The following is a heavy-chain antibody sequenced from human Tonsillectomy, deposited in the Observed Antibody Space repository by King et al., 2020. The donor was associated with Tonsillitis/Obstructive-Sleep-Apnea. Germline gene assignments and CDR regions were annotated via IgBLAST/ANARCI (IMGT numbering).Heavy chain of an antibody. Sequence: EVQLVESGGGLVQPGGSLRLSCAASGFTFSSYAMSWVRQAPGKGLEWISTISGSGGSTYYADSVKGRFTISRDNSKNTLYLQMNSLRAEDTAVYYCAKGGEYSYGTDYWGQGTLVTVSS. CDR3: AKGGEYSYGTDY. V-gene: IGHV3-23*04. CDR1: GFTFSSYA. CDR2: ISGSGGST. J-gene: IGHJ4*02. D-gene: IGHD5-18*01.